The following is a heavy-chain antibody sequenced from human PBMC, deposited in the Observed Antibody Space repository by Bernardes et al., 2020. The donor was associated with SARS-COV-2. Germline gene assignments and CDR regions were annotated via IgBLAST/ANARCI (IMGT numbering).Heavy chain of an antibody. CDR2: LYSGGRT. D-gene: IGHD6-13*01. J-gene: IGHJ6*02. V-gene: IGHV3-53*01. Sequence: VGSLRLSCAASGFTVSTTYMSWVRQAPGTGLAWVSVLYSGGRTYYADSVKGRFTISRDNSKNTLYLQMNSLRAEDTAVYYCARDSSSDSSGAGMDVWGQGTTVNDSS. CDR1: GFTVSTTY. CDR3: ARDSSSDSSGAGMDV.